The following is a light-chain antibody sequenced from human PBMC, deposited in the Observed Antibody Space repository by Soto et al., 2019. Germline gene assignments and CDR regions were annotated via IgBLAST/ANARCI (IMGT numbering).Light chain of an antibody. CDR1: QSVSSNY. V-gene: IGKV3-20*01. CDR3: QQYGDYNSPRYS. Sequence: EIVLTQSPGTLSLSPGDRVTLSCRASQSVSSNYLAWYQQKPGQAPRLLIYATSSRATGIPDRFSGSGSGTDFPLTISRREPEDFAMYYCQQYGDYNSPRYSFGQGTRLEI. J-gene: IGKJ2*03. CDR2: ATS.